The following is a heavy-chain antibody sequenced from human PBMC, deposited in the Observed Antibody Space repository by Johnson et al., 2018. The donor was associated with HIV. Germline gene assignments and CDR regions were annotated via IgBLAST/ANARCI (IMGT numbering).Heavy chain of an antibody. D-gene: IGHD4-23*01. CDR1: GFTFSSYG. J-gene: IGHJ3*02. V-gene: IGHV3-30*02. Sequence: QVQLVEFGGGVVQPGGSLRLSCAASGFTFSSYGMHWVRQAPGKGLEWVAFIRYDGSNKYYADSVKGRFTISRDNSKNTLYLQMNSLRAEDTAVYYCARWGVVTPHAFDIWGQGTMVTVSS. CDR3: ARWGVVTPHAFDI. CDR2: IRYDGSNK.